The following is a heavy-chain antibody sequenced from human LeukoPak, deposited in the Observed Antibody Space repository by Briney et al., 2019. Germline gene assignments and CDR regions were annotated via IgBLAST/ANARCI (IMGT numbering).Heavy chain of an antibody. J-gene: IGHJ5*02. V-gene: IGHV4-34*01. CDR1: GDSISSYY. CDR2: INHSGST. CDR3: ARLPLRFWYNWFDP. D-gene: IGHD3-3*01. Sequence: SETLSLTCTVSGDSISSYYWSWIRQPPGKGLEWIGEINHSGSTNYNPSLKSRVTISVDTSKNQFSPKLSSVTAADTAVYYCARLPLRFWYNWFDPWGQGTLVTVSS.